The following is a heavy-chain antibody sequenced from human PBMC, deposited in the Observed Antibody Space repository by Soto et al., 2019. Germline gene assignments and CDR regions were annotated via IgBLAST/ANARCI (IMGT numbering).Heavy chain of an antibody. V-gene: IGHV4-31*03. J-gene: IGHJ6*02. D-gene: IGHD5-12*01. CDR3: ARDRVVATIPYYYGMDV. CDR2: IYYSGST. CDR1: GGSISSGGYY. Sequence: PSETLSLTCTVSGGSISSGGYYWSWIRQHPGKGLEWIGYIYYSGSTYYNPSLKSRVTISVDTSKNQFSLKLSSVTAADTAVYYCARDRVVATIPYYYGMDVWGQGTTVTVSS.